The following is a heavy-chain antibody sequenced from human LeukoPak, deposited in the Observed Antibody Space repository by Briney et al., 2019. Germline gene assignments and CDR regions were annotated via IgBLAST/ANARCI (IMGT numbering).Heavy chain of an antibody. CDR1: GFTFGSYG. D-gene: IGHD4-17*01. CDR2: IRSDGSNK. V-gene: IGHV3-30*02. CDR3: ARFHTVTTSFDY. Sequence: PGGSLRLSCAASGFTFGSYGMHWVRQAPGKGLEWVTFIRSDGSNKYYADSVKGRFTISRDNSKNTLYLQMNTLIADDTAVYYCARFHTVTTSFDYWGQGTLVTVSS. J-gene: IGHJ4*02.